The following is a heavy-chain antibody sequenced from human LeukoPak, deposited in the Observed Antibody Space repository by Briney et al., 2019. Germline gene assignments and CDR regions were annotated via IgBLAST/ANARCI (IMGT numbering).Heavy chain of an antibody. CDR2: INHSGST. J-gene: IGHJ4*02. CDR1: GGSFSGYY. Sequence: SETLSLTCAVYGGSFSGYYWSWIRQPPGKGPEWIGEINHSGSTNYNPSLKSRVTISVDTSKNQFSLKLSSVTAADTAVYYCARRLTYDYWGQGTLVTVSS. CDR3: ARRLTYDY. V-gene: IGHV4-34*01.